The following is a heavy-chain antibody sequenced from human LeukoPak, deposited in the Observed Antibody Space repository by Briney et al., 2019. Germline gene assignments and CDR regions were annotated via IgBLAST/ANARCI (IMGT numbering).Heavy chain of an antibody. D-gene: IGHD6-19*01. Sequence: SETLSLTCIVSGGSIRSSSYYWAWIRQPPGKGLEWIGSIYYSGSTYYNASLKSRGTISVDTSKNQFSLKLNSVTAADTAVYFCARQVVAVAGTGYFDYWGQGTLVTVSS. V-gene: IGHV4-39*01. CDR3: ARQVVAVAGTGYFDY. CDR2: IYYSGST. CDR1: GGSIRSSSYY. J-gene: IGHJ4*02.